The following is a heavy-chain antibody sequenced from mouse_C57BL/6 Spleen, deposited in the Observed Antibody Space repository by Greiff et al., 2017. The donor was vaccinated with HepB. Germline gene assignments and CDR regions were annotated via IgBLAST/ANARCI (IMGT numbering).Heavy chain of an antibody. CDR2: IYPSDSET. CDR3: ARFYSKDAMDD. CDR1: GYTFTSYW. D-gene: IGHD2-5*01. V-gene: IGHV1-61*01. J-gene: IGHJ4*01. Sequence: QVQLQQPGAELVRPGSSVKLSCKASGYTFTSYWMDWVKQRPGQGLEWIGNIYPSDSETHYNQKFKDKATLTVDKSSSTAYMQLSSLTSEDSAVYYCARFYSKDAMDDWGQGTSVTVSS.